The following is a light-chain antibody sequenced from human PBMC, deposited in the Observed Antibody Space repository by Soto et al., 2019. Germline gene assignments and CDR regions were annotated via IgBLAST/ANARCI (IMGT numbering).Light chain of an antibody. V-gene: IGKV3-20*01. CDR1: QSVTK. CDR2: AAS. CDR3: QQYGRT. J-gene: IGKJ4*01. Sequence: EIVLTQSPGTLSLSPGERATLSCRASQSVTKLAWYQQQPGQAPRLLIYAASNRATGIPDRFSGSGSGTDFTLTISRPEPEDSAVYYCQQYGRTFGGGTKVDIK.